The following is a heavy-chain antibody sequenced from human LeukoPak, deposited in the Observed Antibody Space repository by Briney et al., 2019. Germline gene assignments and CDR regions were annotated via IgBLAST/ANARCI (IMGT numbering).Heavy chain of an antibody. J-gene: IGHJ6*03. D-gene: IGHD6-13*01. CDR3: ARAGSSSWQNYYYYYMDV. Sequence: GGSLRLSCAASGFTFSSYAMSWVRQAPGKGLEWVSAISGSGGSTYYADSVKGRFTISRDNAKNSLYLQMNSLRAEDTAVYYCARAGSSSWQNYYYYYMDVWGKGTTVTISS. CDR2: ISGSGGST. CDR1: GFTFSSYA. V-gene: IGHV3-23*01.